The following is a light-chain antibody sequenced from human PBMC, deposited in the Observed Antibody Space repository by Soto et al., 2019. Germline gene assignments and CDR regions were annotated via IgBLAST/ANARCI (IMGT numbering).Light chain of an antibody. J-gene: IGKJ1*01. CDR1: QSVNSHY. CDR3: LQDYDLPRT. CDR2: GAS. V-gene: IGKV3D-7*01. Sequence: EIVMTQFPVTLSLSPGERATLSCRASQSVNSHYLSWYQQKPGQAPRLLMYGASTRATGTPARFSGSGSGTDFTLTISSLQPEDFAIYYCLQDYDLPRTFGQGTKVEFK.